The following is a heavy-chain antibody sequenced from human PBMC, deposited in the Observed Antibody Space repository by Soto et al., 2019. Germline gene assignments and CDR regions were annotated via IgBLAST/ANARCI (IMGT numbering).Heavy chain of an antibody. V-gene: IGHV1-8*01. J-gene: IGHJ5*02. Sequence: ASVKVSCKASGYTFTSYDINWVRQATGQGREWMGWMNPNSGNTGYAQKFQGRVTMTRNTSISTAYMELSSLRSEDTAVYYCARGRIVVVVAATRAFDPWGQGXLVTVSS. CDR1: GYTFTSYD. CDR3: ARGRIVVVVAATRAFDP. CDR2: MNPNSGNT. D-gene: IGHD2-15*01.